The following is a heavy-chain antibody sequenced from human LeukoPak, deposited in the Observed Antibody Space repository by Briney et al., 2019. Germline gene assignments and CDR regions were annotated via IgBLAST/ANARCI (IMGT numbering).Heavy chain of an antibody. Sequence: PSETLSLTCTVPGDSISSYYWSWIRQPAGKGLKWIGRVYVTGSTNLNPALQSRVTMSVDTSKNQFSLKLTSVTAADTAVYFCARDLGGYPFFMDVWGRGTTVIVSS. CDR1: GDSISSYY. D-gene: IGHD2-15*01. CDR2: VYVTGST. J-gene: IGHJ6*03. V-gene: IGHV4-4*07. CDR3: ARDLGGYPFFMDV.